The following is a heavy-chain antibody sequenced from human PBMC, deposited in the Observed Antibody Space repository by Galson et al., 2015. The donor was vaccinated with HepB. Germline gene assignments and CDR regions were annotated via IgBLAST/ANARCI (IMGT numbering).Heavy chain of an antibody. V-gene: IGHV1-18*01. J-gene: IGHJ4*02. CDR1: GYIFNDYG. Sequence: SVKVSCKASGYIFNDYGITWVRQAPGQGLEWMGWISVYSGIALYAPEVQGRITVTADTSTSTAYMDLRSLRSDDTAIYYCAREDGDFFDFWGQGTLVIVSS. CDR3: AREDGDFFDF. CDR2: ISVYSGIA. D-gene: IGHD4-17*01.